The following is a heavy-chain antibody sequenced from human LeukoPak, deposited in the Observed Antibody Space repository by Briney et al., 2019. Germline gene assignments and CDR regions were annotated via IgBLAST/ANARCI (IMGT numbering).Heavy chain of an antibody. Sequence: DPSETLSLTCTVSGGAIDNYYWSWIRQPPGKGLKGIAYVYYSGTINYNPSLESRVTISVDTSKNQFSLRLTSVAAADTAVYYCARHGTAAGPFQLWGQGTLVTISS. J-gene: IGHJ1*01. CDR3: ARHGTAAGPFQL. CDR1: GGAIDNYY. V-gene: IGHV4-59*08. D-gene: IGHD2-21*02. CDR2: VYYSGTI.